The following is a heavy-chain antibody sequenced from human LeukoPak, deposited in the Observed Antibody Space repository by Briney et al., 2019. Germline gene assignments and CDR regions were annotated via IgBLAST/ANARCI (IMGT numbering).Heavy chain of an antibody. CDR2: SHTGGSI. Sequence: PSETLSLTCTVSGVSIRGFYWNWIRQPPRKGLEWVGYSHTGGSISSNPSLNSRVAFSMDTSKNQVSLRLNSVTATDTAVYYCARRRGGFGEGEFDYWGQGIPVTVST. CDR1: GVSIRGFY. V-gene: IGHV4-4*08. J-gene: IGHJ4*02. D-gene: IGHD3-10*01. CDR3: ARRRGGFGEGEFDY.